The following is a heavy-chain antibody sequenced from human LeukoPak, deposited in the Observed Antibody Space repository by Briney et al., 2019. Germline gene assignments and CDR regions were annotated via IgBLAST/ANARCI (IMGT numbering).Heavy chain of an antibody. J-gene: IGHJ5*02. D-gene: IGHD4-23*01. CDR1: GFTFSSYA. CDR3: AKIIGYGGNSNWFDP. CDR2: ISGRGGST. V-gene: IGHV3-23*01. Sequence: GGSLRLSCAASGFTFSSYAMSWVRQAPGKGLEWVSAISGRGGSTYYADSVKGRFTISRDNSKNTLYLQMNSLRAEDTAVYYCAKIIGYGGNSNWFDPWGQGTLVTVSS.